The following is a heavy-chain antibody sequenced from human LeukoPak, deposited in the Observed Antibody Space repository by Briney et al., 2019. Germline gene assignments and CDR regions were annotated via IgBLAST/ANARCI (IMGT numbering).Heavy chain of an antibody. V-gene: IGHV4-31*03. CDR2: IYYSGST. J-gene: IGHJ5*02. CDR3: ARRGYSYGAGWFDP. Sequence: SETLSLTCTVSGGSISSGGYYWSWLRQHPGKGLEWIGYIYYSGSTYYNPSLKSRVTISVDTSKNQFSLKLSSVTAADTAVYYCARRGYSYGAGWFDPWGQGTLVTVSS. CDR1: GGSISSGGYY. D-gene: IGHD5-18*01.